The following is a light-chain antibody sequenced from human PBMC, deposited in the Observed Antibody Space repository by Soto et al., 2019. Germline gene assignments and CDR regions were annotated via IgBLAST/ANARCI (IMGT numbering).Light chain of an antibody. Sequence: DIVMTQSPDSLAVSLGDMATSNCKSSQSVLYSSNNKNYLAWYQQKPGKAPNLLISGASSLESGVPSRFSGSGSGTEFTLTISYLQPDDFASYYCQQYYTYSTFGLGTKVDIK. J-gene: IGKJ1*01. V-gene: IGKV4-1*01. CDR3: QQYYTYST. CDR1: QSVLYSSNNKNY. CDR2: GAS.